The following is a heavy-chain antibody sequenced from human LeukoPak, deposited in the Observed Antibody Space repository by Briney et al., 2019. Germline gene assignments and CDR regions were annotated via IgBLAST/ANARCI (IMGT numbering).Heavy chain of an antibody. D-gene: IGHD2-21*02. J-gene: IGHJ6*02. CDR3: ASPRVVTAIPVANYYYGMDV. CDR2: IIPIFGTA. V-gene: IGHV1-69*13. Sequence: SVKVSCKASGGTFSSYAISWGRQAPGQGLGWMGGIIPIFGTANYAQKFQGRVTITADESTSTAYMELSSLRSEDTAVYYCASPRVVTAIPVANYYYGMDVWGQGTTVTVS. CDR1: GGTFSSYA.